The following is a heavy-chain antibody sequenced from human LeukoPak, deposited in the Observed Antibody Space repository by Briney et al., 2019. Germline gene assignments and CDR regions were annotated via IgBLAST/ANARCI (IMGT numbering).Heavy chain of an antibody. Sequence: GGSLRLSCAASGFTFSSYWMHWVRQAPGKGLVWVSRINSDGSSTSYADSVKGRFTISRDNAKNTLYLQMNSLRAEDMAVYYCARLRGYDAFDIWGQGTMVTVSS. D-gene: IGHD5-18*01. CDR1: GFTFSSYW. V-gene: IGHV3-74*01. J-gene: IGHJ3*02. CDR3: ARLRGYDAFDI. CDR2: INSDGSST.